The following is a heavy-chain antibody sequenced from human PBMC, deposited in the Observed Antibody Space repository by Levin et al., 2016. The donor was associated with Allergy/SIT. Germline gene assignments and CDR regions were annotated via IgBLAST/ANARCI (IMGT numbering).Heavy chain of an antibody. CDR3: ARGGGYCSGGSCYRSGDHFDY. Sequence: ASVKVSCKASGYTFTGYYMHWVRQAPGQGLEWMGWINPNSGGTNYAQKFQGWVTMTRDTSISTAYMELSRLRSDDTAVYYCARGGGYCSGGSCYRSGDHFDYWGQGTLVTVSS. V-gene: IGHV1-2*04. D-gene: IGHD2-15*01. J-gene: IGHJ4*02. CDR2: INPNSGGT. CDR1: GYTFTGYY.